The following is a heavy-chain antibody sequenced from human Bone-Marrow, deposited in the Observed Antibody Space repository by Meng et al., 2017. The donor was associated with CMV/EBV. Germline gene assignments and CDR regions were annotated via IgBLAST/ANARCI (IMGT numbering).Heavy chain of an antibody. CDR2: ISGSGGST. CDR3: AKDSAEYSSSSDY. Sequence: GESLKISCVASGFTFSSYAMSWVRQAPGKGLEWVSAISGSGGSTYYADSVKGRFTISRDNSKNTLYLQMNSLRAEDTAVYYCAKDSAEYSSSSDYWGQGTLVTVSS. D-gene: IGHD6-6*01. V-gene: IGHV3-23*01. J-gene: IGHJ4*02. CDR1: GFTFSSYA.